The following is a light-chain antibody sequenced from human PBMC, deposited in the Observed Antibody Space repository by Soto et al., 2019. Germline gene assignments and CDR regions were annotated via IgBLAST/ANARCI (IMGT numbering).Light chain of an antibody. CDR2: GAS. CDR1: QSVGSSY. Sequence: EIVLTQSPGTLSLSPGERATLSCRASQSVGSSYLAWYQKKPGQAPRLLIYGASSRATGIPDRFSGSGSGTDFTLTISRLEPEDFAVYYCQQYGSSPVTFGQGTKLEIK. V-gene: IGKV3-20*01. J-gene: IGKJ2*01. CDR3: QQYGSSPVT.